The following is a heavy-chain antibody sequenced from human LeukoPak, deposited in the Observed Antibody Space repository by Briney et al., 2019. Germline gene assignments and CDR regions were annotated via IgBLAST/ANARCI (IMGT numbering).Heavy chain of an antibody. J-gene: IGHJ2*01. CDR3: ARERDYGDYGWYFDL. CDR1: GFTFSGSA. Sequence: GGSLRLSCAASGFTFSGSAMHWVRQASGKGLEWVGRIRSKANSYATAYAASVKGRFTISRDDSKNTAYLQMNSLKTEDTAVYYCARERDYGDYGWYFDLWGRGTLVTVSS. D-gene: IGHD4-17*01. V-gene: IGHV3-73*01. CDR2: IRSKANSYAT.